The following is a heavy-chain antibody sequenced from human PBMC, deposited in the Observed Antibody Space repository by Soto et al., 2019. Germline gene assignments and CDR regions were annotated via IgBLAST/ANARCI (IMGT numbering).Heavy chain of an antibody. CDR1: GGSISSSSYY. CDR2: IYYSGST. J-gene: IGHJ4*02. CDR3: ASDEYYDILTGYYKFGY. Sequence: SETLSLTCTVSGGSISSSSYYWGWIRQPPGKGLEWIGSIYYSGSTYYNPSLKSRVTISVDTSKNQFSLKLSSVTAADTAVYYCASDEYYDILTGYYKFGYWGQGTLVTVSS. V-gene: IGHV4-39*01. D-gene: IGHD3-9*01.